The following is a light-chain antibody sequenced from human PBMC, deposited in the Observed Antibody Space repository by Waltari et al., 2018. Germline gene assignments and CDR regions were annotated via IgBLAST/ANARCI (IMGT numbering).Light chain of an antibody. V-gene: IGKV1-39*01. CDR1: QTIGHY. CDR2: ATS. CDR3: QQTFSAFRT. J-gene: IGKJ4*01. Sequence: DIQMTQCPSSLSAFVGDGVTITCRASQTIGHYLNWFQQRPGKAPKLLIYATSDLQSGVPSRFSGSGSGTDFTLTISSLQPEDSATYYCQQTFSAFRTFGGGTKVEIK.